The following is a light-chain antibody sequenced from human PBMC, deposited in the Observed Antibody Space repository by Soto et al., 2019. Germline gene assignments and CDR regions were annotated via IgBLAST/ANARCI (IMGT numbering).Light chain of an antibody. CDR1: SADVGGYNY. CDR2: EVS. V-gene: IGLV2-14*01. J-gene: IGLJ1*01. Sequence: QSVLAQPSSVSGSPGQSITISCTGTSADVGGYNYVSWYQHHPGKGPKLIIYEVSNRPSGVSDRFSGSKSGSKASLIISNLEAEDESDYYCGSYTSTDTPFVFGTGTKVTVL. CDR3: GSYTSTDTPFV.